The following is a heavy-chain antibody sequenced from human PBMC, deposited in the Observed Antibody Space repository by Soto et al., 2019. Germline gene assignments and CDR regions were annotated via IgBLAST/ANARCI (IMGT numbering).Heavy chain of an antibody. J-gene: IGHJ4*02. CDR2: IWYDGSNK. CDR3: ARASTVTTFVDY. Sequence: GGSLRLSCAASGFTFSSYGMHWVRQAPGKGLEWVAVIWYDGSNKYYADSVKGRFTISRDNSKNTLYLQMNSLRAEDTAVYYCARASTVTTFVDYWGQGTLVTVSS. CDR1: GFTFSSYG. V-gene: IGHV3-33*01. D-gene: IGHD4-17*01.